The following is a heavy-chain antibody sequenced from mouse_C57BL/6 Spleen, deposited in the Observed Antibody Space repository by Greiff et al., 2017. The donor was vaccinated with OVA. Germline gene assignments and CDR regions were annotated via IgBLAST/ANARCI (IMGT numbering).Heavy chain of an antibody. CDR2: INPNNGGT. Sequence: EVQLQESGPELVKPGASVKISCKASGYTFTDYYMNWVKQSHGKSLEWIGDINPNNGGTSYNQKFKGKATLTVDKSSSTAYMELRSLTSEDSAVYYCAREGRDYDVGPAWFAYWGQGTLVTVSA. D-gene: IGHD2-4*01. J-gene: IGHJ3*01. CDR1: GYTFTDYY. V-gene: IGHV1-26*01. CDR3: AREGRDYDVGPAWFAY.